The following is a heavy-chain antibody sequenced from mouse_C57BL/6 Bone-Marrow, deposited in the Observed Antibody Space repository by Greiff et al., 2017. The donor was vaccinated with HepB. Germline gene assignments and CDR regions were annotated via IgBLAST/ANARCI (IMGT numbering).Heavy chain of an antibody. V-gene: IGHV1-26*01. D-gene: IGHD1-1*01. CDR2: INPNNGGT. Sequence: VQLQQSGPELVKPGASVKISCKASGYTFTDYYMNWVKQSHGKSREWIGDINPNNGGTSYNQKFKGKATLTVDKSSSTAYMELRSLTSEDSAVYYCARWGITTVVGEGFAYWGQGTLVTVSA. J-gene: IGHJ3*01. CDR3: ARWGITTVVGEGFAY. CDR1: GYTFTDYY.